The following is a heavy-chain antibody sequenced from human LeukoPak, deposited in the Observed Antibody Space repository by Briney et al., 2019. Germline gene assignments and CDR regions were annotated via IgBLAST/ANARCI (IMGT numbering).Heavy chain of an antibody. V-gene: IGHV4-61*02. CDR2: IYSSGSA. J-gene: IGHJ3*02. D-gene: IGHD1-26*01. Sequence: KSSETLSLTCTVSGDSFTSGSYYWRWVRQLAGKGLDWIGRIYSSGSASYNPSLKSRVTMSVDTSESQISLKLSSVTAADTAVYFCAAVAVGAITRAFDIWGQGTVVAVSS. CDR3: AAVAVGAITRAFDI. CDR1: GDSFTSGSYY.